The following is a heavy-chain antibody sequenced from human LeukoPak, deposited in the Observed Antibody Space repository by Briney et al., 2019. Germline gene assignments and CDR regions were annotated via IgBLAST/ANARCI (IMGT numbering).Heavy chain of an antibody. J-gene: IGHJ1*01. D-gene: IGHD4-17*01. CDR3: TRHFGDYAREFQH. Sequence: PGGSLRLSCAASGFTFSGSAMHWVRQASGKGLEWVGRIRSKANSYATAYAASVKGRFTISRDDSKNTAYLQMNSLKTEDTAVYYCTRHFGDYAREFQHWGQGTLVTVSS. V-gene: IGHV3-73*01. CDR2: IRSKANSYAT. CDR1: GFTFSGSA.